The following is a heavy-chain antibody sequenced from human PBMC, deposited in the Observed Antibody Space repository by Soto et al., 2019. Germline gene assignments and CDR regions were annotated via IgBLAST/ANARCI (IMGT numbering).Heavy chain of an antibody. CDR2: IIPIFGTA. J-gene: IGHJ6*02. V-gene: IGHV1-69*13. CDR1: GGTFSSYA. Sequence: SGKVSCEPSGGTFSSYAISWVRQAPGQGLEWMGGIIPIFGTANYAQKFQGRVTITADESTSTAYMELSSLRSEDTAVYYCASIAAAKLPYYYYGMDVWGQGTTVTVSS. D-gene: IGHD6-13*01. CDR3: ASIAAAKLPYYYYGMDV.